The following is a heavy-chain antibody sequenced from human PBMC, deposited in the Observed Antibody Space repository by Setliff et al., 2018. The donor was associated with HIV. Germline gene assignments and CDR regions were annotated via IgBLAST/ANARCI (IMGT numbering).Heavy chain of an antibody. CDR2: IYTSGST. J-gene: IGHJ3*01. CDR1: GASISSGSYY. D-gene: IGHD3-3*01. V-gene: IGHV4-61*09. CDR3: ARNPAPARWDFWSGGGFAFDV. Sequence: KTSETLSLTCTVSGASISSGSYYWSWIRQPAGKGLEWIGHIYTSGSTNYNPSLKSRATIYLDTSRNQFSLILDSMTAADAALYYCARNPAPARWDFWSGGGFAFDVWGQGTTVTVSS.